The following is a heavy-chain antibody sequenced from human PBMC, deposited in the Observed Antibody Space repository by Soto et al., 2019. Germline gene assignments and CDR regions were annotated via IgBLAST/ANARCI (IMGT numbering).Heavy chain of an antibody. CDR2: IWYDGSNK. D-gene: IGHD2-2*02. V-gene: IGHV3-30*19. CDR1: GFTFSSYG. Sequence: SCAASGFTFSSYGMHWVRQAPGKGLEWVAVIWYDGSNKYYADSVKGRFTISRDNSKNTLYLQMNSLRAEDTAVYYCARDNDIVVVPAAIRPYFDYWGQGTLVTVSS. J-gene: IGHJ4*02. CDR3: ARDNDIVVVPAAIRPYFDY.